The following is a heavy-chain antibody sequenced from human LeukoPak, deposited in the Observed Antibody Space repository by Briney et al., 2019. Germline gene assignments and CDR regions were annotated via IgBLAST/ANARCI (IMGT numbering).Heavy chain of an antibody. V-gene: IGHV3-23*01. J-gene: IGHJ4*02. CDR1: GFTFSSYA. CDR3: AKGSRGSCSRTYCYPFDY. Sequence: SGGSLRLSCAASGFTFSSYAMSWVRHIPGKGLEWVSAISGSDAGTYYADSVKGRFTISGDNSKNTLYLQMNRLRAEDTAVYYCAKGSRGSCSRTYCYPFDYWGQGTLVTVSS. D-gene: IGHD2-2*01. CDR2: ISGSDAGT.